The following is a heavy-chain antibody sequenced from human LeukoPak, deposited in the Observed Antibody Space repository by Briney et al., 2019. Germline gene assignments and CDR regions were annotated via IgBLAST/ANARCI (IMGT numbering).Heavy chain of an antibody. CDR3: ARGLSRPIFGVVYELLHTNEFDY. CDR1: GGSFSGYY. CDR2: INHSGST. V-gene: IGHV4-34*01. Sequence: SETLSLTCAVYGGSFSGYYWSWIRQPPGKGLEWIGEINHSGSTNYNPSLKSRVTISVDTSKNQFSLKLSSVTAADTAVYYCARGLSRPIFGVVYELLHTNEFDYWGQGTLVTVSS. D-gene: IGHD3-3*01. J-gene: IGHJ4*02.